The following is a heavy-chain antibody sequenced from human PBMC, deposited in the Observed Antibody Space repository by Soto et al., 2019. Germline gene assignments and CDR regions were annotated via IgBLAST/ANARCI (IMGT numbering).Heavy chain of an antibody. CDR2: IYYSGST. CDR3: ARRYAGNFDY. J-gene: IGHJ4*02. Sequence: QVQLQESGPGLVKPSETLSLTCTVSGGSISSYYWSWIRQPPGKGLKWIGYIYYSGSTSYNPSLRSRVTISVDTSKNQFSLKLSSVTAADTAVYYCARRYAGNFDYWGQGTLVTVSS. V-gene: IGHV4-59*01. CDR1: GGSISSYY. D-gene: IGHD2-8*01.